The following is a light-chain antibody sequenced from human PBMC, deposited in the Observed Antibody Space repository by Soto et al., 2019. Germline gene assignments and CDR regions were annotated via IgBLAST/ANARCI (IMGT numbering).Light chain of an antibody. CDR2: EGS. Sequence: QSALTQPASVSGSPGQSITISCTGTSSDVGSYNLVSWYQQHPGKAPKLMIYEGSKRPSGVSNRFSGSKSGNTASLTISGLQAADAADYYCCSYAGSSTLVVFGGGTKLTVL. J-gene: IGLJ2*01. CDR1: SSDVGSYNL. V-gene: IGLV2-23*01. CDR3: CSYAGSSTLVV.